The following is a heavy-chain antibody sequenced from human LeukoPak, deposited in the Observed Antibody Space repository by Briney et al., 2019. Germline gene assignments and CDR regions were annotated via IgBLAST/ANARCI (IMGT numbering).Heavy chain of an antibody. D-gene: IGHD3-3*01. V-gene: IGHV3-48*01. CDR2: ISSSSSTI. CDR1: GFTFSSYR. J-gene: IGHJ3*02. CDR3: AREEWXXAFDI. Sequence: PGGSLRLSCAASGFTFSSYRMTWVRQAPGKGLEWVSYISSSSSTIYYADSVKGRFTISRDNAKNSLYLQMNSLRAEDTAVYYCAREEWXXAFDIWGQGTMVTVSS.